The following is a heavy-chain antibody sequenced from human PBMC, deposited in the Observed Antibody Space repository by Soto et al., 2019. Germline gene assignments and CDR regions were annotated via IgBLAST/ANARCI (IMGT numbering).Heavy chain of an antibody. J-gene: IGHJ4*02. CDR1: GGLFSSFA. CDR2: IIPVFGTT. D-gene: IGHD3-16*01. V-gene: IGHV1-69*01. Sequence: QEQLVQSGAEVKKPGSSVKVSCKDSGGLFSSFAISWVRQAPGQGLEWMGGIIPVFGTTNYAQKFQGRVTITADESTNTAYMGLSRLTSDDTAMYCCARGGGPYVWFNEFWGQGTQVTVSS. CDR3: ARGGGPYVWFNEF.